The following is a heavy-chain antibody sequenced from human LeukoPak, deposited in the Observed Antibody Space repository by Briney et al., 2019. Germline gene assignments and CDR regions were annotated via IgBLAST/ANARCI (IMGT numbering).Heavy chain of an antibody. CDR3: AKGQAGRLPVHNWFDP. Sequence: GGSLRLSCAASGFTFSSYAMSWVRQAPGKGLEWVSAISGSGGSTYYADSVKGRFTISRDNSKNTLYLQMNSLRAEDTAVYYCAKGQAGRLPVHNWFDPWGQGTLATVSS. CDR2: ISGSGGST. J-gene: IGHJ5*02. CDR1: GFTFSSYA. D-gene: IGHD1-26*01. V-gene: IGHV3-23*01.